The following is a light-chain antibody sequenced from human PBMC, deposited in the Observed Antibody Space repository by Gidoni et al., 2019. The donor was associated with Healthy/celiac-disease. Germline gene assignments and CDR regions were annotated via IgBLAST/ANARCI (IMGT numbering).Light chain of an antibody. CDR2: DAS. Sequence: DIQMTQSPSTLSASVGDRVTITCRASPSISSWLAWYQQKPGKAPKLLIYDASSLESGVPSRFSGSGSVTEFTLTISSLQPDDFATYYCQQYNSYPWTFGQGTKVEIK. J-gene: IGKJ1*01. CDR1: PSISSW. CDR3: QQYNSYPWT. V-gene: IGKV1-5*01.